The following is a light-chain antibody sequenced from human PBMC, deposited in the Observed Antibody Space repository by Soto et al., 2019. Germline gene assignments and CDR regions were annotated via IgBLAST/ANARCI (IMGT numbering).Light chain of an antibody. CDR1: SGDVGRYDS. Sequence: QSVLTQPASVSGSPGQSLTISCTGTSGDVGRYDSVSWYKHRPGKVPELIIFSDRFSGSKSGNTASLTISGLQAEDEADYYCSSYTPNRTPLFGGGTKVTVL. CDR3: SSYTPNRTPL. J-gene: IGLJ2*01. V-gene: IGLV2-14*01.